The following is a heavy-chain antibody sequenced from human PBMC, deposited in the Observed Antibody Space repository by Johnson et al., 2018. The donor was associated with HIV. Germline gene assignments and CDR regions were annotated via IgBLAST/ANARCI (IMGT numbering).Heavy chain of an antibody. CDR3: ARTTYSSRGAFDI. V-gene: IGHV3-11*04. J-gene: IGHJ3*02. Sequence: VQLVESGGGLVQPGGSLRLSCAASGFTFSDYYMSWIRQAPGKGLEWVSYISSSGSTIYYADSVKGRFTISRDNSKNTLYLQMNSLRAEDTAVYYCARTTYSSRGAFDIWGQGTMVTVSS. CDR2: ISSSGSTI. D-gene: IGHD6-19*01. CDR1: GFTFSDYY.